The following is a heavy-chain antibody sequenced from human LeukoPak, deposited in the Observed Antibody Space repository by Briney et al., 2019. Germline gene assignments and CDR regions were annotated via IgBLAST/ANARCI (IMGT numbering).Heavy chain of an antibody. CDR1: GFTFSSYG. D-gene: IGHD2-15*01. CDR2: IRYGGSNK. V-gene: IGHV3-30*02. Sequence: GGSLRLSCAASGFTFSSYGMHWVRQAPGKGLEWVAFIRYGGSNKYYADSVKGRFTISRDNSKNTLYLQMNSLRAEDTAVYYCAKDLCSGGSCYSFDYWGQGTLVTVSS. J-gene: IGHJ4*02. CDR3: AKDLCSGGSCYSFDY.